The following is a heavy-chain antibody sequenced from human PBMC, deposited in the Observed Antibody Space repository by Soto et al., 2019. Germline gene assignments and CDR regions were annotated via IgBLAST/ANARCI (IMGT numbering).Heavy chain of an antibody. CDR1: GYTFTSYD. CDR3: ASGIPGYSSGWYRPTDY. V-gene: IGHV1-8*01. J-gene: IGHJ4*02. D-gene: IGHD6-19*01. Sequence: ASVKVSCKASGYTFTSYDINWVRQATGQGLEWMGWMNPNSGNTGYAQKFQGRVTMTRNTSISTAYMELSSLRSEDTAVYYCASGIPGYSSGWYRPTDYWGQGTLVTVSS. CDR2: MNPNSGNT.